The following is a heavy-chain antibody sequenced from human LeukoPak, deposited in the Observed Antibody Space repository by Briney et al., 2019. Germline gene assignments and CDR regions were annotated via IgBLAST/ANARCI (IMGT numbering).Heavy chain of an antibody. V-gene: IGHV3-7*03. J-gene: IGHJ4*02. D-gene: IGHD3-10*01. Sequence: GGSLRLSCAASGFTFSSYWMSWVRQAPGKGLEWVANIKQDGSEKYYVDSVKGRFTISRDNAKNSLYLQMNSLRPEDTALYYCAKDASYGSGSYPFDYWGQGTLVTVSS. CDR2: IKQDGSEK. CDR3: AKDASYGSGSYPFDY. CDR1: GFTFSSYW.